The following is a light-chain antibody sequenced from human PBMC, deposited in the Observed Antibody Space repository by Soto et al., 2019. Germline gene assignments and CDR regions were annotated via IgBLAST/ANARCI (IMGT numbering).Light chain of an antibody. CDR2: DAS. Sequence: IQMSQSPSTLSAAVGDRVTITCRASQSISSWLAWYQQKPGKAPKLLIYDASSLESGVPSMFSGSGSGTEFTLTISSLQPDDFATYYCQQYNSYSGTFGQGTKVDNK. J-gene: IGKJ1*01. CDR3: QQYNSYSGT. V-gene: IGKV1-5*01. CDR1: QSISSW.